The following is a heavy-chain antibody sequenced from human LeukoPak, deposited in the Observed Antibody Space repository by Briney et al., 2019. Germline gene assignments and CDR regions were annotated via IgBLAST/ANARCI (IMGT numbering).Heavy chain of an antibody. V-gene: IGHV4-38-2*02. Sequence: SETLSLTCTVSGYSISSGYYWGWIRQPPGKGLEWIGSIYHSGSTYYNPSLKSRVTISVDTSKNQFSLKLSSVTAAVTAVYYCARDYGGYDYVWGSYRPYYFDYWGQGTLVTVSS. J-gene: IGHJ4*02. CDR2: IYHSGST. CDR3: ARDYGGYDYVWGSYRPYYFDY. D-gene: IGHD3-16*02. CDR1: GYSISSGYY.